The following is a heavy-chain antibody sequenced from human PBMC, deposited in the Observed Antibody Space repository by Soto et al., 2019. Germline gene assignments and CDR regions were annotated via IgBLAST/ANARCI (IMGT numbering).Heavy chain of an antibody. D-gene: IGHD3-3*01. CDR3: ARLTYYDFWSGSDIDY. CDR1: GYTFTGYY. CDR2: INPNSGGT. V-gene: IGHV1-2*02. Sequence: GASVKVSCKASGYTFTGYYMHWVRQAPGQGLEWMGWINPNSGGTNYAQKFQGRVTMTRDTSISTAYMELSRLRSDDTAVYYCARLTYYDFWSGSDIDYWGQGTLVTVSS. J-gene: IGHJ4*02.